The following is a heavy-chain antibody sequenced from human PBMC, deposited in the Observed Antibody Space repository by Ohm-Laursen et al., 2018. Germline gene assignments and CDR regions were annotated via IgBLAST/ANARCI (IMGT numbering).Heavy chain of an antibody. D-gene: IGHD3-22*01. CDR2: ISSSGSTI. CDR3: VKDRYDSFNWFDP. CDR1: GFTFSSYE. J-gene: IGHJ5*02. Sequence: SLRLSCAASGFTFSSYEMNWVRQAPGKGLEWVSYISSSGSTIHYADSVKGRFTISRDNAKNSLYLQMNSLRAEDTALYYCVKDRYDSFNWFDPWGQGTLVTVSS. V-gene: IGHV3-48*03.